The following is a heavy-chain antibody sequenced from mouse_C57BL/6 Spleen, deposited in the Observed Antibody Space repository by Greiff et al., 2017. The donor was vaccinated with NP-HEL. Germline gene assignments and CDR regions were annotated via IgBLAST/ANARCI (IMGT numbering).Heavy chain of an antibody. CDR3: ARVPYYYGSDWYFDV. CDR1: GFTFSDYY. J-gene: IGHJ1*03. CDR2: INYDGSST. D-gene: IGHD1-1*01. Sequence: EVQLVESEGGLVQPGSSMKLSCTASGFTFSDYYMAWVRQVPEKGLEWVANINYDGSSTYYLDSLKSRFIISRDNAKNILYLQMSSLKSEDTATYYCARVPYYYGSDWYFDVWGTGTTVTVSS. V-gene: IGHV5-16*01.